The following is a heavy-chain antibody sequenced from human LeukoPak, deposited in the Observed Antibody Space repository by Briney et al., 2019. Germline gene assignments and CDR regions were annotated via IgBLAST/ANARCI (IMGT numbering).Heavy chain of an antibody. D-gene: IGHD4-17*01. J-gene: IGHJ4*02. Sequence: GGSLRLSCAASGFTFSSYAMNWVRQAPGKGLQWVSSISGSGVNTYYADSAKGRFTISRDNSQNTLYLQMNSLRAEDTAVYYCARDYADYVGYFFFDYWGQGTLVTVSS. CDR3: ARDYADYVGYFFFDY. CDR1: GFTFSSYA. CDR2: ISGSGVNT. V-gene: IGHV3-23*01.